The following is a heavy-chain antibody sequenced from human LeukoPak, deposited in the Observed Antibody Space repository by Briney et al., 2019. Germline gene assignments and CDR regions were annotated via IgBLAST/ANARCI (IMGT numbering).Heavy chain of an antibody. D-gene: IGHD4-17*01. CDR3: AKDLTTVTTCTFDI. J-gene: IGHJ3*02. V-gene: IGHV3-9*01. CDR1: GFTFDDYA. Sequence: GGSLRLSCAASGFTFDDYAMHWVRQAPGKGLEWVSGISWNSGSIGYADSVKGRFTISRDNAKNSLYLQMNSLRAEDTAVYYCAKDLTTVTTCTFDIWGQGTMVTVSS. CDR2: ISWNSGSI.